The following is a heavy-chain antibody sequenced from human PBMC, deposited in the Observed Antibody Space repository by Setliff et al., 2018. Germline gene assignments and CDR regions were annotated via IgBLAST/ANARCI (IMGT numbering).Heavy chain of an antibody. CDR3: ARQPMDTIMVTFDY. CDR1: GYTFTNHY. D-gene: IGHD5-12*01. Sequence: ASVKVSCKASGYTFTNHYMHWVRQAPGQGLEWMGMINPGGGSTTYAQKFQGRVTMTRDTSTSTVYMELSSLRTEDTAVYYCARQPMDTIMVTFDYWGPGTLVTVSS. J-gene: IGHJ4*02. V-gene: IGHV1-46*01. CDR2: INPGGGST.